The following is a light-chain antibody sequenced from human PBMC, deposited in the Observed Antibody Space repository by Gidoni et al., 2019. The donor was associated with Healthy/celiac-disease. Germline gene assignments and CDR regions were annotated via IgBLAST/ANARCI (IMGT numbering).Light chain of an antibody. Sequence: EIVLTQSPGTLSLSPGERATLSCRASQSVSSSYLAWYQQKTGQAPRLLIYGASSRATGIPDRCSGSGSGTDFTLTISRLEPEDCAGYYCQQYGSSTLTFGPGTKVDIK. V-gene: IGKV3-20*01. CDR2: GAS. CDR1: QSVSSSY. J-gene: IGKJ3*01. CDR3: QQYGSSTLT.